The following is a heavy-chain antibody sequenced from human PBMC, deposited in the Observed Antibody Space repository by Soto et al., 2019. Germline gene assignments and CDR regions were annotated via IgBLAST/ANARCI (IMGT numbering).Heavy chain of an antibody. CDR3: VITDSGRERGY. Sequence: EVQLVESGGGFVQRGGSLRLSCAVSGLTFSTNTINWVRQAPGKGLEWVSYISTSSTAIYYADSVKGRFTISRDDAKSSLYLQMNSLRDEDTAVYYCVITDSGRERGYWGQGTLVTVSS. D-gene: IGHD3-10*01. V-gene: IGHV3-48*02. CDR2: ISTSSTAI. J-gene: IGHJ4*02. CDR1: GLTFSTNT.